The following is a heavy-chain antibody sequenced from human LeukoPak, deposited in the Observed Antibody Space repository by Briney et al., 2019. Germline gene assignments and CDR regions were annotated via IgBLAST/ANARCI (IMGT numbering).Heavy chain of an antibody. CDR2: IYYTGST. D-gene: IGHD3-10*01. V-gene: IGHV4-39*07. CDR1: GGSIISDSYY. Sequence: PSETLSLTCAVSGGSIISDSYYWGWIRQPPGKGLEWIGSIYYTGSTYYNPSLKSRVTMSVDTSENQFSLKMSSVTAAGTAVYYCATLPNFGSGSYHGGFGPWGQGTLVTVSS. CDR3: ATLPNFGSGSYHGGFGP. J-gene: IGHJ5*02.